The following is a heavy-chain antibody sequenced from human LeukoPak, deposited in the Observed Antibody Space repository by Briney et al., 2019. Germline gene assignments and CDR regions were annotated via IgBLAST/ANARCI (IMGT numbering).Heavy chain of an antibody. V-gene: IGHV4-61*02. CDR3: ARDQGTVIVPTAIGWFDP. CDR2: IYSSGST. Sequence: SETLSLTCTVSGGSISSGRFYWSWIRQPAGKGLEWIGRIYSSGSTNYNPSLKSRVTISVDTSKNQFSLKLRSVTAADTAVYYCARDQGTVIVPTAIGWFDPWGQGTLVTVSS. D-gene: IGHD2-2*02. J-gene: IGHJ5*02. CDR1: GGSISSGRFY.